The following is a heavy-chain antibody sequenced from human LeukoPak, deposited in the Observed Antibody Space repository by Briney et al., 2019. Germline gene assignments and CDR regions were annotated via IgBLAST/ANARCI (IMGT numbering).Heavy chain of an antibody. V-gene: IGHV1-46*01. CDR1: GYTFTSYY. CDR2: INPSDGST. Sequence: GASVKVSCKSSGYTFTSYYIHWVRQAPGQGLEWMGIINPSDGSTNYAQKFQGRVTMTRDMSTSTVYMELSSLRSEDTAVYYCARVKYGDYYDVFDVWGQGTLVTVSS. D-gene: IGHD3-16*01. J-gene: IGHJ5*02. CDR3: ARVKYGDYYDVFDV.